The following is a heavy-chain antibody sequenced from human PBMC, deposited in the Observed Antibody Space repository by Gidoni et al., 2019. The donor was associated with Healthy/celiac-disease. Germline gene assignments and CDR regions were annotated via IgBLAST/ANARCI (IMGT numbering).Heavy chain of an antibody. CDR3: ARVDYDSSGYIGWFDP. J-gene: IGHJ5*02. CDR1: GGSISSYY. V-gene: IGHV4-59*01. CDR2: IYYSGST. D-gene: IGHD3-22*01. Sequence: QVQLQESGPGLVKPSETLSLTCTVSGGSISSYYWSWIRQPPGKGLEWIGYIYYSGSTNYNPSLKSRVTISVDTSKNQFSLKLSSVTAADTAVYYCARVDYDSSGYIGWFDPWGQGTLVTVSS.